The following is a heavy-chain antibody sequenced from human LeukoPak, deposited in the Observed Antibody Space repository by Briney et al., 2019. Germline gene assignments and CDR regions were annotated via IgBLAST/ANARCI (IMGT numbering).Heavy chain of an antibody. CDR1: GFTFSSYA. CDR3: AKTAGDSSGYFDAFDI. V-gene: IGHV3-23*01. J-gene: IGHJ3*02. Sequence: GGSQRLSCAASGFTFSSYAMSWVRQAPGKGLEWVSAISGSGGSTYYADSVKGRFTISRDNSKNTLYLQMNSLRAEDTAVYYCAKTAGDSSGYFDAFDIWGQGTMVTVSS. D-gene: IGHD3-22*01. CDR2: ISGSGGST.